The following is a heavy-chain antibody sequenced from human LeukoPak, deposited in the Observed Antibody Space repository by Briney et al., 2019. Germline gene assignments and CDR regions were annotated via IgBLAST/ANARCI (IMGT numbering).Heavy chain of an antibody. CDR3: AKGNWGSPFDS. V-gene: IGHV3-9*01. Sequence: GGSLRLSCAASGFTFGAYSMHWVRQVPGKDLEWVSGISWNSGTIDYVDSVRGRFTISRDNAKSSLYLQMNSLRADDTALYYCAKGNWGSPFDSWGQGTLVAVSS. J-gene: IGHJ4*02. D-gene: IGHD7-27*01. CDR2: ISWNSGTI. CDR1: GFTFGAYS.